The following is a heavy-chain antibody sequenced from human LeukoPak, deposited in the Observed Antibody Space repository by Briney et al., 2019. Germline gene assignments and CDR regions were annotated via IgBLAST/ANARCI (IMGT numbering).Heavy chain of an antibody. CDR2: IFYSGST. D-gene: IGHD5-24*01. V-gene: IGHV4-59*08. CDR1: GGSISNHY. J-gene: IGHJ3*02. Sequence: SETLSLTCTVSGGSISNHYWSWIRQPPGKGLEWNGNIFYSGSTNYNPSLKSRVTISADTSKNQFSLKLTSVTAADTAVYYCARPRDGYNFGAFVMWGQGTLVTVSS. CDR3: ARPRDGYNFGAFVM.